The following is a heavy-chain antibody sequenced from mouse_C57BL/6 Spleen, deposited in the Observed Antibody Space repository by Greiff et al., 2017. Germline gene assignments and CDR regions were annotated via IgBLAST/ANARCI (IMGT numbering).Heavy chain of an antibody. CDR2: IYPSDSET. V-gene: IGHV1-61*01. Sequence: QVQLQQSGAELVRPGSSVKLSCKASGYTFPSYWMDWVKQRPGQGLEWIGNIYPSDSETHYNQKFKDKATLTVDKSSSTAYMQLSSLTSEDSAVYYCARGYDYDPYAMDYWGQGTSVTVSS. CDR1: GYTFPSYW. CDR3: ARGYDYDPYAMDY. J-gene: IGHJ4*01. D-gene: IGHD2-4*01.